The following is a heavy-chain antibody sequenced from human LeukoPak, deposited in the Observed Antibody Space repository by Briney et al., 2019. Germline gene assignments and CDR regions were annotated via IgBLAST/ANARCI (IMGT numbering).Heavy chain of an antibody. V-gene: IGHV3-49*03. J-gene: IGHJ4*02. D-gene: IGHD2-15*01. CDR3: TRDFLGGSPASCNY. Sequence: PGGSLRLSCAASGFTFSTYWMHWFRQAPGKGLEWVGFIRSKTYGGTTEYAASVKGRFTISRDDSKSIAYLQMNSLKTEDTAVYYCTRDFLGGSPASCNYWGQGTLVTVSS. CDR1: GFTFSTYW. CDR2: IRSKTYGGTT.